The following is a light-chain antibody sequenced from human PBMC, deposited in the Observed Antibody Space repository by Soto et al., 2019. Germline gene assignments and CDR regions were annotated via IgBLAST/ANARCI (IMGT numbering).Light chain of an antibody. CDR1: IGFVGSFIL. V-gene: IGLV2-23*01. J-gene: IGLJ1*01. CDR2: EGH. Sequence: QTVLGQPACVSGSPGQSISISCTGTIGFVGSFILVSWYQQHPGKAPKVMISEGHMRPSGVPDRFSGSTSVNSASLTISGLQADEQADYYCCLYIGATTYVFGTGTKVTVL. CDR3: CLYIGATTYV.